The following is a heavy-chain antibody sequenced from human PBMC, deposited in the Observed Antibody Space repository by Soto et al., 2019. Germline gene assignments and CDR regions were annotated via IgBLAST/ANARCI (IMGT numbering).Heavy chain of an antibody. J-gene: IGHJ4*02. Sequence: QVQLVQSGAEVKKPGSSVKVSCKASGGTFSSYTISWVRQAPGQGLEWMGRIIPILGIANYAQKFQGRVTITADKSTSTAYMELSSLRSEDTAVYYCARDDYDILPGYGGFDYWGQGTLVTVSS. CDR2: IIPILGIA. D-gene: IGHD3-9*01. CDR1: GGTFSSYT. CDR3: ARDDYDILPGYGGFDY. V-gene: IGHV1-69*08.